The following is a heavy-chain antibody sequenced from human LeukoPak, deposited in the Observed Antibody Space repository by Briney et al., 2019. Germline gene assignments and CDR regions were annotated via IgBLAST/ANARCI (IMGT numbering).Heavy chain of an antibody. V-gene: IGHV4-38-2*02. J-gene: IGHJ3*02. CDR2: VYHNGAT. D-gene: IGHD3-22*01. Sequence: SETLSLTCTVSGYAITSGYYWGWVRQSPGKGLEWIGDVYHNGATFDNPSLKSRLSISVDTSKNQFSLNLSSVTAADTAVYYCAKSNGYGLIDIWGQGTMVTVSS. CDR3: AKSNGYGLIDI. CDR1: GYAITSGYY.